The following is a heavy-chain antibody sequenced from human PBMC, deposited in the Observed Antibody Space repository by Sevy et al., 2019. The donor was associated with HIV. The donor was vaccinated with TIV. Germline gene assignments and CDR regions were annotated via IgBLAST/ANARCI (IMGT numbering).Heavy chain of an antibody. CDR1: GFTFSSYA. J-gene: IGHJ3*02. Sequence: GGSLRLSCAASGFTFSSYAMSWVRQAPGKELEWVSAISGSGGSTYYADSVKGRFTISRDNSKNTLYLQMNSLRAEDTGVYYCAKVKGASGSYYKTGAFDIWGQGTMVTVSS. CDR3: AKVKGASGSYYKTGAFDI. V-gene: IGHV3-23*01. CDR2: ISGSGGST. D-gene: IGHD1-26*01.